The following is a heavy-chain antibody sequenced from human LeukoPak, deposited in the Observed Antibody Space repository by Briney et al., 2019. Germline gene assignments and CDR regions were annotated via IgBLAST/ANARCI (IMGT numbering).Heavy chain of an antibody. CDR2: ISGTSSYI. V-gene: IGHV3-21*01. D-gene: IGHD6-19*01. Sequence: GGSLRLSCAPSEFTFSSHSMNWVRQAPGKGLEWVSSISGTSSYINYADSVKGRFTISRDNAKNSLYLQMNSLRAEDTAVYYCARGRVSGWSNVDYWGQGTLVTVSS. CDR1: EFTFSSHS. J-gene: IGHJ4*02. CDR3: ARGRVSGWSNVDY.